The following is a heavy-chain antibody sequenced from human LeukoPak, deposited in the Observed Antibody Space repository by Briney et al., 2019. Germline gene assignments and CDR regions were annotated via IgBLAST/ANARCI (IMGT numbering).Heavy chain of an antibody. CDR2: IYYSGST. V-gene: IGHV4-59*01. Sequence: PSETLSLTCTVSGGSISSYYWSWIRQPPGKGLEWIGYIYYSGSTNYNPSLKSRVTISVDTSKNQFSLKLSSVTAADTAVYYCARGIAAAVDYWGQGTLVTVFS. CDR3: ARGIAAAVDY. D-gene: IGHD6-13*01. J-gene: IGHJ4*02. CDR1: GGSISSYY.